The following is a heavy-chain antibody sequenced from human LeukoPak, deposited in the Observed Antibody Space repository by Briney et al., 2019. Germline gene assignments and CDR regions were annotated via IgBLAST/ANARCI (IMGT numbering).Heavy chain of an antibody. Sequence: GASVKVSCKASGYTFSIYAMNWVRQAPGQGLEWMGWINTNTGNPTYAQGFTGRFVSSLDTSVSTAYLHISTLKAEDTAVYYCATGPDYLLLNYWGQGTLVTVSS. J-gene: IGHJ4*02. D-gene: IGHD3-9*01. V-gene: IGHV7-4-1*02. CDR1: GYTFSIYA. CDR2: INTNTGNP. CDR3: ATGPDYLLLNY.